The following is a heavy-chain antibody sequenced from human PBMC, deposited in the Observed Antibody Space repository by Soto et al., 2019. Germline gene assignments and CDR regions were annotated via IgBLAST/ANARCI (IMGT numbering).Heavy chain of an antibody. V-gene: IGHV3-30*03. Sequence: PGGSLRLSCAASGFTFSSYGMHWVRQAPGKGLEWVAVISYDGSNKYYADSVKGRFTISRDNSKNTLYLQMNSLRAEDTAVYYCASRRATMFDYWGQGTLVTVSS. D-gene: IGHD5-12*01. CDR3: ASRRATMFDY. CDR1: GFTFSSYG. CDR2: ISYDGSNK. J-gene: IGHJ4*02.